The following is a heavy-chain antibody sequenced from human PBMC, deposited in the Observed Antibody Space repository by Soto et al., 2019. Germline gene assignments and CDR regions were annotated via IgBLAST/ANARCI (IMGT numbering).Heavy chain of an antibody. CDR2: INQSGST. Sequence: SETLSLTCAVSGGSFSGYFWSWIRQPPGKGLEWIGEINQSGSTNCNPSLKSRVTISVDTSKNQFSLRLRFVTAADTAVYYCARAYCTNGVCYELDYWGQGTLVTVSS. J-gene: IGHJ4*02. CDR3: ARAYCTNGVCYELDY. V-gene: IGHV4-34*01. CDR1: GGSFSGYF. D-gene: IGHD2-8*01.